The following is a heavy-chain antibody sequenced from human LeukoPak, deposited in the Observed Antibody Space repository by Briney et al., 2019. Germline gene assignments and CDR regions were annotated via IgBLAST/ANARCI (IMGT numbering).Heavy chain of an antibody. Sequence: SETLSLTCSVSGGSISSGGYYWSWIRQHPGKGLEWIGYIYYSGSTYYNPSLKSRVTISVDTSKNQFSLKLSSVTAADTAVYYCARGPVPAAIDNWFDPWGQGTLVTVSS. J-gene: IGHJ5*02. CDR2: IYYSGST. D-gene: IGHD2-2*02. V-gene: IGHV4-31*03. CDR3: ARGPVPAAIDNWFDP. CDR1: GGSISSGGYY.